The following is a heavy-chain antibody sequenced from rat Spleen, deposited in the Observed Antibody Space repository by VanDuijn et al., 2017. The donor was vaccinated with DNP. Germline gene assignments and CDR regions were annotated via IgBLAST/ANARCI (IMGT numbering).Heavy chain of an antibody. V-gene: IGHV2-32*01. Sequence: QVQLKESGPGLVQPSQTLSLTCTVSGFSLTSYHVHWVRQPPGKGLEWMGVMWSDGDTSYNSPVKSRLSISRDTSKSQLFLKMNSLQTEDTAFYLCTGVDSYPGLPFEYWGQGVMVTVSS. CDR1: GFSLTSYH. CDR3: TGVDSYPGLPFEY. D-gene: IGHD1-4*01. CDR2: MWSDGDT. J-gene: IGHJ2*01.